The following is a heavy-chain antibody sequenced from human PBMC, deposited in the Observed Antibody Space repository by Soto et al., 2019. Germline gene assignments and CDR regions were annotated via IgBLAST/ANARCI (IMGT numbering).Heavy chain of an antibody. Sequence: ASVKVSCKTSGYTFSNYGINWVRQAPGQGLEWMGWISGYNGNTNYAQAVQGRVTMTTDTSTGTVYMELRSLKSDDTAIYYCSRFIMVGGWFDPNYYHGMDVWRQGTTVTVSS. CDR1: GYTFSNYG. CDR2: ISGYNGNT. CDR3: SRFIMVGGWFDPNYYHGMDV. D-gene: IGHD6-19*01. J-gene: IGHJ6*02. V-gene: IGHV1-18*01.